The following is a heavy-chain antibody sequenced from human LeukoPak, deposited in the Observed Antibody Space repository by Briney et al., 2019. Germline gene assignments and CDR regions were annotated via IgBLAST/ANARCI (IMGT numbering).Heavy chain of an antibody. Sequence: PSETLSLTCTVSGGSISSYYWSWIRQPPGKGLEWMGYIYYSGSTNYNPSLKSRVTISVDTSKNKFSLKLRSVTAADTAVYYCARNGRIQLWVPGYFDYWGQGTLVTVSS. J-gene: IGHJ4*02. CDR2: IYYSGST. D-gene: IGHD5-18*01. CDR1: GGSISSYY. CDR3: ARNGRIQLWVPGYFDY. V-gene: IGHV4-59*01.